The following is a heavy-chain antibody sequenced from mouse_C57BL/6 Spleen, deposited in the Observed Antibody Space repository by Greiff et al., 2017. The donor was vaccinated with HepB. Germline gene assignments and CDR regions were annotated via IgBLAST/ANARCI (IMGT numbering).Heavy chain of an antibody. CDR2: IDPSDSYT. V-gene: IGHV1-50*01. J-gene: IGHJ2*01. CDR3: ATPITTVVADY. Sequence: QVQLQQPGAELVKPGASVKLSCKASGYTFTSYWMQWVKQRPGQGLEWIGEIDPSDSYTNYNQKFKGKATLTVDTSSSTAYMQLSSRTSEDSAVYYCATPITTVVADYWGQGTTLTVSS. CDR1: GYTFTSYW. D-gene: IGHD1-1*01.